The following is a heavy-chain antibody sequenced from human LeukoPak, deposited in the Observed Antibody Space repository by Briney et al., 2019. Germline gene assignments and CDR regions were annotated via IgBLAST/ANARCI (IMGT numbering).Heavy chain of an antibody. CDR2: IDPCGGST. V-gene: IGHV1-46*01. CDR3: ARLSQQTFDI. Sequence: ASVKVSCKASGYTFTTYYMHWVRQAPGQGLEWMGIIDPCGGSTSYAQKFQGRVTMTRETSTSTVYMELSSLRSDDTAVYYCARLSQQTFDIWGQGTLVTVSS. J-gene: IGHJ3*02. CDR1: GYTFTTYY.